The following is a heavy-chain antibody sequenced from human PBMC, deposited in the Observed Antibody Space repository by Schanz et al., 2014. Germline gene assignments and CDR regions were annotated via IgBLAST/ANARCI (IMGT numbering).Heavy chain of an antibody. V-gene: IGHV3-13*01. J-gene: IGHJ4*02. CDR3: AKQIHYDILTVTRN. CDR1: GFTLSNSD. Sequence: EVQLVASGGGLVQPGGSLRLSCAASGFTLSNSDMHWVRQGTGKGLEWVSTIGYLGDTYYPDSVKGRFTVSRDSGQNSLYLQMNSLRAGDTAVYYCAKQIHYDILTVTRNWGQGTLVTVSS. D-gene: IGHD3-9*01. CDR2: IGYLGDT.